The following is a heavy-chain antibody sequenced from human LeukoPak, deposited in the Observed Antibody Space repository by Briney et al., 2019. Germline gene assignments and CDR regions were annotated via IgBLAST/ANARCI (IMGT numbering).Heavy chain of an antibody. CDR1: GGSISSYY. Sequence: SETLSLTCTVSGGSISSYYWSWIRQPPGKGLEWIGYIYYSGSTYYNPSLKSRVTISVDRSKNQFSLKLSSVTAADTAVYYCARGGVATRFDYWGQGTLVTVSS. J-gene: IGHJ4*02. V-gene: IGHV4-59*12. CDR3: ARGGVATRFDY. D-gene: IGHD5-12*01. CDR2: IYYSGST.